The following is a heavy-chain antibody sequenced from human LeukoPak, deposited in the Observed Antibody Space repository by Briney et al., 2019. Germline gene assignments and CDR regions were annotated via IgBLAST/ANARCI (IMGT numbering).Heavy chain of an antibody. CDR1: GGPFSSYA. CDR3: ARKFRKDRGYNWFDH. Sequence: SVKVSFKASGGPFSSYAISWVRRAPGQGLEWMGRIIPIFGTANYSQKFQGRVTITTDESTSPAYMELSSLRSKDTAVYSCARKFRKDRGYNWFDHWGQGTLVTVSS. CDR2: IIPIFGTA. D-gene: IGHD1-14*01. V-gene: IGHV1-69*05. J-gene: IGHJ5*02.